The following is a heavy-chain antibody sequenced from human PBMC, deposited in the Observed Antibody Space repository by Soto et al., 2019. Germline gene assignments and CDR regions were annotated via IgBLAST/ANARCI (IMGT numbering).Heavy chain of an antibody. Sequence: PSETLSLTCTVSGGSISSYYWSWIRQPPGKGLELIGYIYYSGSTNYNPSLKSRVTISVDTSKNQFSLKLSSVTAADTAVYYCAREIRDSSGYLGPFDYWGQGTLVTVSS. CDR1: GGSISSYY. J-gene: IGHJ4*02. D-gene: IGHD3-22*01. CDR2: IYYSGST. V-gene: IGHV4-59*01. CDR3: AREIRDSSGYLGPFDY.